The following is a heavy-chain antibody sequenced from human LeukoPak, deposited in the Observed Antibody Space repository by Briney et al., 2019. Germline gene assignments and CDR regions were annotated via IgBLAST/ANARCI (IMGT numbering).Heavy chain of an antibody. CDR1: GFTFSNSD. CDR3: VRDPGWTFGDY. Sequence: GGSLRLSCAASGFTFSNSDMTWVRQAPGRGLEWVSTVRGSTVDTYYADSVKGRFTISRDNSKNTLYLQMNSLRAEDSAVYYCVRDPGWTFGDYWGQGTLVIVSS. D-gene: IGHD3-16*01. CDR2: VRGSTVDT. J-gene: IGHJ4*02. V-gene: IGHV3-23*01.